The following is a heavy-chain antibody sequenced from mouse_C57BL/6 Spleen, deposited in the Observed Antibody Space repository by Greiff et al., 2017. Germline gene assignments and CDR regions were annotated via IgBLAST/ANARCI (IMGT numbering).Heavy chain of an antibody. J-gene: IGHJ4*01. Sequence: QVQLKESGAELVKPGASVKLSCKASGYTFTEYTIHWVKQRSGQGLEWIGWFYPGSGSITYNEKFKDKATLTADKSSSTVYMACSRLTSDDSAVNSCASHEGNYPYAMDYWGQGTSVTVSS. V-gene: IGHV1-62-2*01. CDR3: ASHEGNYPYAMDY. CDR1: GYTFTEYT. CDR2: FYPGSGSI. D-gene: IGHD2-1*01.